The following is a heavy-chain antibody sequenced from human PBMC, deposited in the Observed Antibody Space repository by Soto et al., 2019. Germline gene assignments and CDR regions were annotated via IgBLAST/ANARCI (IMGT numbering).Heavy chain of an antibody. CDR1: GGSIGSYY. CDR2: MYNTGST. Sequence: SETLSLTGTACGGSIGSYYWSWVGQRPGKGLEWIGYMYNTGSTIYNPSLKSRVTISVDTSKNQFSLKLNSVTAADTAVYYCARDLWGYCGADCSLLPVSAQGPTVTVS. J-gene: IGHJ6*02. V-gene: IGHV4-59*13. D-gene: IGHD2-21*02. CDR3: ARDLWGYCGADCSLLPV.